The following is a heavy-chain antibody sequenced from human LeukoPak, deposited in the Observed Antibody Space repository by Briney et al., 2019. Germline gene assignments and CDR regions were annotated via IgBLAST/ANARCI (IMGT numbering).Heavy chain of an antibody. Sequence: PGGSLRLSCAASGFTFSSYSMNWVRQAPPKGLEWVSFISSSRSYIYYADSVKGRFAISRDNAKNSLYLQMNSLRAEDTAVYYCAREGSSGWYLRWFDPWGQGTLVSVSS. CDR3: AREGSSGWYLRWFDP. CDR1: GFTFSSYS. CDR2: ISSSRSYI. D-gene: IGHD6-19*01. V-gene: IGHV3-21*01. J-gene: IGHJ5*02.